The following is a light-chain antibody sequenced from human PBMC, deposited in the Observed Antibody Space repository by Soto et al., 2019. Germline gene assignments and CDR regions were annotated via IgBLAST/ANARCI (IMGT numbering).Light chain of an antibody. J-gene: IGKJ4*01. CDR1: QGISNY. CDR3: QKYNRAPSLT. V-gene: IGKV1-27*01. CDR2: AAS. Sequence: DIQMTQSPSSLSASVGDRVTITCRASQGISNYLAWYQQKPGKVPKLLIYAASTLQSGVPSRFSGSGSETDFTLTISSLQPEDVATYYCQKYNRAPSLTFGGGTKVEIK.